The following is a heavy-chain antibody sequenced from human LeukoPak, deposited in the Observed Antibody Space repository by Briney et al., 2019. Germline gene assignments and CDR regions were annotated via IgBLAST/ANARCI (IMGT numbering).Heavy chain of an antibody. V-gene: IGHV1-24*01. CDR2: FDPEDGET. D-gene: IGHD3-22*01. CDR3: ATAKYYYDSSGYYFDY. Sequence: ASVKVSCKVSGYILTELSMHWVRQAPGKGLEWMGGFDPEDGETIYAQEFQGRVTMTEDTSTDTAYMELGSLRSEDTAVYYCATAKYYYDSSGYYFDYWGQGTLVTVSS. CDR1: GYILTELS. J-gene: IGHJ4*02.